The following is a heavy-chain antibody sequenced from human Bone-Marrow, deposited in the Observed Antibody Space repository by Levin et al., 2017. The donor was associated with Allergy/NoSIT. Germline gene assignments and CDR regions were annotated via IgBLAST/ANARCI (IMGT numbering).Heavy chain of an antibody. CDR3: ARRGQGVGVYMDA. J-gene: IGHJ6*03. Sequence: ETLSLTCGGSGFTVSSDYMSWVRQAPGKGLEFVAIIYSGGSRHYADSVKGRFTISRDNAKNSLHLQMDSLRVEDTAVYYCARRGQGVGVYMDAWGKGTTVTVSS. D-gene: IGHD3-3*01. CDR1: GFTVSSDY. V-gene: IGHV3-53*01. CDR2: IYSGGSR.